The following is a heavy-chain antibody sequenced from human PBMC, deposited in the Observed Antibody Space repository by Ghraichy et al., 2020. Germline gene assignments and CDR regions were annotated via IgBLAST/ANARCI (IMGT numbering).Heavy chain of an antibody. J-gene: IGHJ6*02. CDR1: GFTFDEYA. V-gene: IGHV3-9*01. D-gene: IGHD6-19*01. CDR3: AKAITTYSSGWNYYYAMDV. CDR2: ISWHGENV. Sequence: SLNISCTASGFTFDEYAMHWVRQAPGKGLEWVSGISWHGENVGYGDSVKGRFIISRDNAKNSLSLQMNSLRVEDTALYYCAKAITTYSSGWNYYYAMDVWGQGTTVTVS.